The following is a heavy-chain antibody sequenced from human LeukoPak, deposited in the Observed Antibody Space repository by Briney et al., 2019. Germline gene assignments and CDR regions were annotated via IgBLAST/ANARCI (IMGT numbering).Heavy chain of an antibody. CDR3: ARALRAPVYYMDV. CDR2: INHSGST. CDR1: GGSFSGYY. V-gene: IGHV4-34*01. Sequence: SETLSLTCAVYGGSFSGYYWSWIRQPPGKGLEWIGEINHSGSTNYNPSLKSRVTISVDTSKNQFSLKLSSVTAGDTAVYYCARALRAPVYYMDVWGKGTTVTVSS. J-gene: IGHJ6*03.